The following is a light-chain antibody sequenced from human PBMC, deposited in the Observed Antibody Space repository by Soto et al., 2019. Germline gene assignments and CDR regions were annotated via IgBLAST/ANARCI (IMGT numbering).Light chain of an antibody. V-gene: IGKV1-5*03. Sequence: IQLTQSPSSLSASVGDRVTITCRASQSISVWLAWYQQKAGKAPNLLIYKASRLESGVLSRFSGSGSGTEFTLTISSLQPDDFATYYCQQLDNYPRTFGQGTKVDIK. CDR3: QQLDNYPRT. CDR1: QSISVW. CDR2: KAS. J-gene: IGKJ1*01.